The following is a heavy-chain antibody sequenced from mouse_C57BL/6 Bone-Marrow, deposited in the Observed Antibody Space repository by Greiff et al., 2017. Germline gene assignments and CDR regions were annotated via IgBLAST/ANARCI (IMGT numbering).Heavy chain of an antibody. CDR1: GFNIKNTY. J-gene: IGHJ3*01. D-gene: IGHD1-1*01. CDR3: ARGYGSRAWFAY. CDR2: IDPANGTT. V-gene: IGHV14-3*01. Sequence: EVQLQQSVAELVRPGASVTFSCTASGFNIKNTYMHWVKQRPEQGLEWIGRIDPANGTTKYAPKFQGKATITADTSSNTAYLQLSSLTSEDTAIYYCARGYGSRAWFAYWGRGTLVTVSA.